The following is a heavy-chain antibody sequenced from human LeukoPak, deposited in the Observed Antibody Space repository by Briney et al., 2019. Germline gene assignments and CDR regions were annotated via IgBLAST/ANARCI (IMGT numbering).Heavy chain of an antibody. V-gene: IGHV1-69*04. CDR3: AAALYIGQLLSAFDF. J-gene: IGHJ4*02. CDR1: GDTFKRYG. D-gene: IGHD3-10*01. CDR2: IIPIVDET. Sequence: GASVKVSCKASGDTFKRYGISWVRQAPGQGLEWMGRIIPIVDETDYTQKFQGRVTCTADKSTSTAYMDLSGLTSEDTAVYYCAAALYIGQLLSAFDFWGQGTPVIVSS.